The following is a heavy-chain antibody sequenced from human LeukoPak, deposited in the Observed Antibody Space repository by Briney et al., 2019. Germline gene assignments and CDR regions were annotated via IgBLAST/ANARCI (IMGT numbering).Heavy chain of an antibody. Sequence: GGSLRLSCAASGFTFSSYAMSWVRQAPGKGLEWVSAISGSGGSTYYADSVKGRFTISRDNSKNTLYLQMNSLRAEDTAVYYCAKRVGMVRGVRASPYCFDYWGQGTLVTVSS. V-gene: IGHV3-23*01. CDR3: AKRVGMVRGVRASPYCFDY. D-gene: IGHD3-10*01. J-gene: IGHJ4*02. CDR1: GFTFSSYA. CDR2: ISGSGGST.